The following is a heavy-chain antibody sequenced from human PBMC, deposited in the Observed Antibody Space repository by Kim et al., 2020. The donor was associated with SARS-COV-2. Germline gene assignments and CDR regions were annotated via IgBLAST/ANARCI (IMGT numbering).Heavy chain of an antibody. CDR3: ARPHSGAYYGSGPEDY. CDR1: GFTFSSYG. J-gene: IGHJ4*02. Sequence: GGSLRLSCAASGFTFSSYGMHWVRQAPGKGLEWVAVISYDGSNKYYADSVKGRFTISRDNSKNTLYLQMNSLRAEDTAVYYCARPHSGAYYGSGPEDYWGQGTLVTVSS. D-gene: IGHD3-10*01. CDR2: ISYDGSNK. V-gene: IGHV3-33*05.